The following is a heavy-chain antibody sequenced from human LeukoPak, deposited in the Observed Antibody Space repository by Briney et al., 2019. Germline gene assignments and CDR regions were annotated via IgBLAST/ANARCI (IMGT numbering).Heavy chain of an antibody. D-gene: IGHD1-1*01. CDR3: ARWNLDLAYDI. V-gene: IGHV4-59*08. CDR2: IYSTGSI. Sequence: SETLSLTCTLSGGSFSNYYWTWIRQPPGKGLEWLGYIYSTGSISYNPSLESRVTISIDTSKNTFSLRLTSVTAADTAVYFCARWNLDLAYDIWGQGTMVTVSS. J-gene: IGHJ3*02. CDR1: GGSFSNYY.